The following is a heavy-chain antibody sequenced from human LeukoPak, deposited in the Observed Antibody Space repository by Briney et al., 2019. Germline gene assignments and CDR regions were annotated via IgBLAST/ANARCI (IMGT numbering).Heavy chain of an antibody. D-gene: IGHD6-13*01. J-gene: IGHJ4*02. Sequence: PGRSLRLSCAASGFTFDDYAMHWVRQAPGKGLEWVSGISWNSGSIGCADSVKGRFTISRDNAKNSLYLQMNSLRAEDTALYYCAKAQPLDYWGQGTLVTVSS. CDR3: AKAQPLDY. V-gene: IGHV3-9*01. CDR1: GFTFDDYA. CDR2: ISWNSGSI.